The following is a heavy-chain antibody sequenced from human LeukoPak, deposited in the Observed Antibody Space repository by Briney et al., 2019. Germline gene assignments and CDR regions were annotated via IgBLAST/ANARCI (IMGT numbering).Heavy chain of an antibody. D-gene: IGHD3-22*01. CDR2: ISSSGSTI. CDR1: GFTFSSYE. V-gene: IGHV3-48*03. CDR3: AREYGSGYYYHYFDY. J-gene: IGHJ4*02. Sequence: RSGGSLRLSCAASGFTFSSYEMNWVRQAPGKGLEWVSYISSSGSTIYYADSVKGRFTISRDNAKNSLYLQMNSLRAGDTAVYYCAREYGSGYYYHYFDYWGQGTLVTVSS.